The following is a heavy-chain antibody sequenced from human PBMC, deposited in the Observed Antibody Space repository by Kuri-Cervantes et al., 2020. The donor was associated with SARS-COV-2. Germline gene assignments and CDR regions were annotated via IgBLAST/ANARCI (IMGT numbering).Heavy chain of an antibody. V-gene: IGHV3-21*01. CDR2: IGSRSSST. D-gene: IGHD6-6*01. CDR1: GFTLSSHS. J-gene: IGHJ6*03. Sequence: GESLKISCAASGFTLSSHSVNWVRQAPGKGLEWVSSIGSRSSSTYYSDTVRGRFTISRDNAKNSLYLQMNSLRAEDTAVYYCARRIRIAARPHYMDVWGKGTTVTVSS. CDR3: ARRIRIAARPHYMDV.